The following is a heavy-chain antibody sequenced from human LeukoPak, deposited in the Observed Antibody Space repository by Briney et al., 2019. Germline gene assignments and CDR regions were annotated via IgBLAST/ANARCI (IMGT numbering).Heavy chain of an antibody. CDR1: GFSVSSIY. J-gene: IGHJ4*02. CDR2: IYSDGTT. V-gene: IGHV3-53*01. Sequence: GGSLRLSCAASGFSVSSIYVNWVRQAPGKGLEWVSVIYSDGTTYYADSVKGRFAISRDDSKNTLYLHMNSLRAEDTAVYYCARAPNWRFDHWGQGTLVTVSS. CDR3: ARAPNWRFDH. D-gene: IGHD1-1*01.